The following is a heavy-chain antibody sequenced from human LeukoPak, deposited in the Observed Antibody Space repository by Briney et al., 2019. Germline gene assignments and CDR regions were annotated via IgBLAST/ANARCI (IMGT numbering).Heavy chain of an antibody. Sequence: GASVKVSCKASGGTFSGYAISWVRQAPGQGREWMGRIIPIFGTANYAQKFQGRVTITTDESTSTAYMELSSLRSEDTAVYYCARAPRGYCSGGSCYESYYYYYMDVWGKGTTVTVSS. CDR1: GGTFSGYA. CDR2: IIPIFGTA. J-gene: IGHJ6*03. V-gene: IGHV1-69*05. D-gene: IGHD2-15*01. CDR3: ARAPRGYCSGGSCYESYYYYYMDV.